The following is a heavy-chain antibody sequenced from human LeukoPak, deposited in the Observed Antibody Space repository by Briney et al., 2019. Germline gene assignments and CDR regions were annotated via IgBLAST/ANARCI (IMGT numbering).Heavy chain of an antibody. CDR1: GFTLDDYA. Sequence: GGSLRLSCAASGFTLDDYAMHWVRQAPGKGLEWVSGISWNSGSIGYADSVKGRFTISRDNAKNSLYLQMNSLRAEDTALYYCAKALPYYYDSSGYYYYYGMDVWGQGTTVTVSS. J-gene: IGHJ6*02. V-gene: IGHV3-9*01. CDR3: AKALPYYYDSSGYYYYYGMDV. CDR2: ISWNSGSI. D-gene: IGHD3-22*01.